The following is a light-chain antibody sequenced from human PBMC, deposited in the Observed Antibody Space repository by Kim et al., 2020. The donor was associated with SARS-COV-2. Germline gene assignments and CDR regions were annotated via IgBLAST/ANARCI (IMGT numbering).Light chain of an antibody. CDR1: SSNIGNNY. J-gene: IGLJ1*01. CDR3: GTWDSSLSVYV. Sequence: GQKVTISCSGSSSNIGNNYLSWYQQLPGTAPKLIIYDNNRRPSGIPDRFSASKSGTSATLGITGLQTGDEADYCCGTWDSSLSVYVFGTGTKVTVL. V-gene: IGLV1-51*01. CDR2: DNN.